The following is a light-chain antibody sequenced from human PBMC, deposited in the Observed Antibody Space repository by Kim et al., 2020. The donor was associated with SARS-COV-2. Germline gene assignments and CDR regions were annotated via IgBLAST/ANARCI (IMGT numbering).Light chain of an antibody. CDR3: QQYNNWPRWT. Sequence: ETVMTQSPAILSASPGATATLSCRAGQSVSSNLAWYQQKPGQAPRLLMYGASTRATGIPARFSGSGSGTEFTLTISSLQSEDFAVYYCQQYNNWPRWTFGQGTKVDIK. CDR2: GAS. CDR1: QSVSSN. J-gene: IGKJ1*01. V-gene: IGKV3-15*01.